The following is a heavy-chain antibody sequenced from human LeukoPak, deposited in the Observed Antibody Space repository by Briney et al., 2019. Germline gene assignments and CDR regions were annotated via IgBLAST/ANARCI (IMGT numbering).Heavy chain of an antibody. Sequence: GTSLRLSCAASGFTFSSYAMHWVRQAPGKGLEWGAVISYDGSNKYYADSVKGRFTISRDNSKNTLYLQMNSLRAEDTAVYYCARDPTSRILGGYFDYWGQGNLVTVSS. J-gene: IGHJ4*02. D-gene: IGHD3-16*01. V-gene: IGHV3-30*04. CDR1: GFTFSSYA. CDR2: ISYDGSNK. CDR3: ARDPTSRILGGYFDY.